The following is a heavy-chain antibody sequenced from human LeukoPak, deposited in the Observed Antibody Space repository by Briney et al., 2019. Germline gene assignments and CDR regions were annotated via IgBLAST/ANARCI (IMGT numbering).Heavy chain of an antibody. CDR2: ISGSGGST. V-gene: IGHV3-23*01. CDR1: GFTFSSYG. J-gene: IGHJ4*02. D-gene: IGHD6-13*01. CDR3: AKGAGYSSNWNFDY. Sequence: PGGSLRLSCAASGFTFSSYGMHWVRQAPGKGLEWASAISGSGGSTYYADSVKGRFTISRDNSKNTLYLQMNSLRLEDTAGYYCAKGAGYSSNWNFDYWGQGTLVTVSS.